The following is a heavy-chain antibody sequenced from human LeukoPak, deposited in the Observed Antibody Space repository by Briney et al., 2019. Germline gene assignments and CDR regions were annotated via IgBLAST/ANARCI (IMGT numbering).Heavy chain of an antibody. CDR3: ARDAYDSSGLDY. Sequence: GGSLRLSCAASGFTFSSYSMNWVRQAPGKGLEWVSSVSSSSSYIYYADSVKGRFTISRDNAKNSLYLQMNSLRAEDTAVYYCARDAYDSSGLDYWGQGTLVTVSS. V-gene: IGHV3-21*01. CDR2: VSSSSSYI. D-gene: IGHD3-22*01. CDR1: GFTFSSYS. J-gene: IGHJ4*02.